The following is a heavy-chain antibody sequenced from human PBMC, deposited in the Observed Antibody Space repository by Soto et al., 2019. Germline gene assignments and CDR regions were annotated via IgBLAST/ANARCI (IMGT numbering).Heavy chain of an antibody. CDR3: AKDRYCSATSCQDFGS. CDR2: LSGSGIGK. Sequence: VLPRLSCAACGFSVTSYSMSWLRQAPGKGLEWASVLSGSGIGKEYADSVKGRFTISRDNSRNTLYLQMTGLRVEDTAVYYCAKDRYCSATSCQDFGSWGQGTLVTVSS. CDR1: GFSVTSYS. J-gene: IGHJ4*02. V-gene: IGHV3-23*01. D-gene: IGHD2-2*01.